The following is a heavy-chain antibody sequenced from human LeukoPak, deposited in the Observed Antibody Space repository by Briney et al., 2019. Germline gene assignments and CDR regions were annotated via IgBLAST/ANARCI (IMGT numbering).Heavy chain of an antibody. J-gene: IGHJ6*03. V-gene: IGHV6-1*01. CDR1: GVSVSSYSAG. Sequence: SQTLSLTCAISGVSVSSYSAGWNWIRQSPSRGLEWLRRTYYRSKWYIDYATSVKSRITINADTSKNQFSLQLNSVTPEDTAVYYCARGEEYIGGALSTGVYYYYTMEVGGKG. CDR3: ARGEEYIGGALSTGVYYYYTMEV. D-gene: IGHD1-26*01. CDR2: TYYRSKWYI.